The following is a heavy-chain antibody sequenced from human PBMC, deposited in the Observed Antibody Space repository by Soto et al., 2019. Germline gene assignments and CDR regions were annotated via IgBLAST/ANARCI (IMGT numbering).Heavy chain of an antibody. J-gene: IGHJ4*02. CDR1: GFTFSSYA. D-gene: IGHD6-19*01. Sequence: GGSLRLSCAASGFTFSSYAMNWVRQAPGKGLEWVSVISGSGSSTYYADSVKGRFTISRDNSKNTLYLQMNSLRAEDTAVYYCASRSSGWYFDYWGQGTLVTVSS. CDR3: ASRSSGWYFDY. CDR2: ISGSGSST. V-gene: IGHV3-23*01.